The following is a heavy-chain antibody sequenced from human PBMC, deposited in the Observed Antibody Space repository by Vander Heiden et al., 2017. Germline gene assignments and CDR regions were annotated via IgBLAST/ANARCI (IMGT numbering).Heavy chain of an antibody. CDR3: ARLVGTAPSYYYGIDV. CDR2: IYYSGSI. CDR1: GGSISRGGYF. V-gene: IGHV4-31*03. D-gene: IGHD1-26*01. Sequence: QVQLQESGPGLVKPSQTLSLTCTVSGGSISRGGYFWSWSRQHPGKGLDWIGYIYYSGSIYYNPSLKSRITISVDTSKNRFSLRLNSVTAADTAVYYCARLVGTAPSYYYGIDVWGQGTTVTVSS. J-gene: IGHJ6*02.